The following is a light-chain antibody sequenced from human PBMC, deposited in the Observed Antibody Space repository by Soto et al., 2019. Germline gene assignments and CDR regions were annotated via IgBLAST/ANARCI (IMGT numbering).Light chain of an antibody. CDR3: QQYGDSSLT. Sequence: EIVLTQSPGTTSLSPGDRATLSCRASQNVYNNLLAWYKQRPGQAPRLLIYDAEERATGIPGRFSGSGSVTDFTLTISRLEPEDVAVYYCQQYGDSSLTFGGGTKVEI. V-gene: IGKV3-20*01. CDR2: DAE. CDR1: QNVYNNL. J-gene: IGKJ4*01.